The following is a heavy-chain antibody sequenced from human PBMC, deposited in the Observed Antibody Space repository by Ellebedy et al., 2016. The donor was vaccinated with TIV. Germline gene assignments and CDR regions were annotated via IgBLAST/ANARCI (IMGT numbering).Heavy chain of an antibody. CDR2: VYYTGRA. D-gene: IGHD2-21*02. CDR1: GGSIRHSSYY. CDR3: VRPQGEVTGTDYFDS. J-gene: IGHJ4*02. V-gene: IGHV4-39*01. Sequence: MPSETLSLTCAVSGGSIRHSSYYWGWIRPSPGKGLEWIGSVYYTGRAYYNPSLKSRVTMLVSTSRNEFSLNLTSLTAADTAIDFCVRPQGEVTGTDYFDSWGQGILVTVSS.